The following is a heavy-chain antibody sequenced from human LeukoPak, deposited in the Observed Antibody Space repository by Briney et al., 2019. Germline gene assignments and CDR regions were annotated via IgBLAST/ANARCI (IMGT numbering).Heavy chain of an antibody. CDR1: GYTFTSYH. J-gene: IGHJ4*02. Sequence: ASVKVSCKASGYTFTSYHMHWVRQAPGQGLEWMGLINLSGGSTTYARKFQGRVTLTTDTSTSTFYMELSSLRSEDTAIYYCARDSFGVRGFDHWGQGTPVTVSS. V-gene: IGHV1-46*01. D-gene: IGHD3-10*01. CDR3: ARDSFGVRGFDH. CDR2: INLSGGST.